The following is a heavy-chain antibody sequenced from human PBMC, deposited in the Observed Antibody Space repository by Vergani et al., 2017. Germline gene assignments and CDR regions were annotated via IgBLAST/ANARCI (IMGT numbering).Heavy chain of an antibody. V-gene: IGHV3-23*01. CDR1: GFTFSSYA. Sequence: EVQLLESGGGLVQPGGSLRLSCAASGFTFSSYAMSWVRQAPGMGLEWVSAISGSGGSTYYADSVKGRFTISRDNSKNTLYLQMNSLRAEDTAVYYCATHRVPARGPLCTWDQGTLVTVSS. CDR2: ISGSGGST. D-gene: IGHD2-2*01. CDR3: ATHRVPARGPLCT. J-gene: IGHJ5*02.